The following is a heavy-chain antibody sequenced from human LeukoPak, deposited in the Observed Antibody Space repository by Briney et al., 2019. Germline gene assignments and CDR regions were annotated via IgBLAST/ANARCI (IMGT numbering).Heavy chain of an antibody. J-gene: IGHJ5*02. D-gene: IGHD1-7*01. CDR3: ASSRAPGNRNYMGDWFDP. Sequence: ASVKVSCKASGYTFSSHGISWVRQAPGQGLEWMGWISAYNDNTNYAQRFQGRVTMTIDTSTSIAYMELRSLRSDDTAVYYCASSRAPGNRNYMGDWFDPWGQGTLVTVSS. CDR2: ISAYNDNT. V-gene: IGHV1-18*01. CDR1: GYTFSSHG.